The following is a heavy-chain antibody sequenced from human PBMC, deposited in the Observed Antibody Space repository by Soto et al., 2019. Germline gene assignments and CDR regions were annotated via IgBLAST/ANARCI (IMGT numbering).Heavy chain of an antibody. CDR1: GFPFSSYV. J-gene: IGHJ4*02. CDR2: ISGGGSNT. CDR3: ARDGSGSYPYYFDY. V-gene: IGHV3-23*01. D-gene: IGHD1-26*01. Sequence: EVQLLESGGGLVQRGGSLRLSCAASGFPFSSYVMSWVRQAPGKGLEWVSGISGGGSNTFYADSVKGRFTISRDNSKNTLLLQMNSLRDEDTAVYYCARDGSGSYPYYFDYWGQGTLVTVSS.